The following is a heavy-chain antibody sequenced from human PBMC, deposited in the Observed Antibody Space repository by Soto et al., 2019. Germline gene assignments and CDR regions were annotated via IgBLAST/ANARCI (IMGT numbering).Heavy chain of an antibody. V-gene: IGHV1-3*01. D-gene: IGHD6-13*01. CDR2: INAGNGNT. J-gene: IGHJ4*02. Sequence: ALVKVSCKASGYTFTSYGTSWVRQAPGQRLEWMGWINAGNGNTKYSQKFQGRITITRDTSASTAYMELRSLRSDDTAVYYCARDLAAAAGHFDYWGQGTLVTVPQ. CDR1: GYTFTSYG. CDR3: ARDLAAAAGHFDY.